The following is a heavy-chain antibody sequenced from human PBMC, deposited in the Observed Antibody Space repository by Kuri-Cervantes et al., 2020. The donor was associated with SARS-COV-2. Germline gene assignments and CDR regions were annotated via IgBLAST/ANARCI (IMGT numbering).Heavy chain of an antibody. CDR2: ISSSSRTM. CDR3: ARYGFGYSTFYGMDV. J-gene: IGHJ6*02. V-gene: IGHV3-48*02. D-gene: IGHD6-13*01. CDR1: GFTFSNYD. Sequence: GGSLRLSCAASGFTFSNYDMNWVRRAPGKGLEWVSYISSSSRTMYNADSVKGRFTISRDNAKNSLYLQMNSLRDEDTAVYYCARYGFGYSTFYGMDVWGQGTTVTVSS.